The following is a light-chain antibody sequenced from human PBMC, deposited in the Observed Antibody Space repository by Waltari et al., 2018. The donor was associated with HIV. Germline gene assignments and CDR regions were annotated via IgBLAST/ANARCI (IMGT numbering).Light chain of an antibody. CDR1: SSNIGINP. J-gene: IGLJ1*01. V-gene: IGLV1-44*01. CDR3: AAWDGSLSGYV. CDR2: SYN. Sequence: QSVLTQPPSASGTPGQRVTISCSGSSSNIGINPITWYPQHPRTAPKLLIFSYNQRPSGVPSRFCGSKTGTSASLAISGLQSEDEARYYCAAWDGSLSGYVFGTGTTVTVL.